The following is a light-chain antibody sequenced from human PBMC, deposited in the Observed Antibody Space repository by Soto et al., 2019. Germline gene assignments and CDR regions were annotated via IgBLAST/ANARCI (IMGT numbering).Light chain of an antibody. CDR3: QQRSNWPPIT. J-gene: IGKJ3*01. CDR2: DAS. V-gene: IGKV3-11*01. Sequence: EIVLTQSPATLSLSPGERATLSCRASQSVSSYLAWYQQKPGQAPRLLIYDASNRATGIPVRFSGSGSGTDFTLTISSLEPEDFAVYYCQQRSNWPPITFGHGTKVDI. CDR1: QSVSSY.